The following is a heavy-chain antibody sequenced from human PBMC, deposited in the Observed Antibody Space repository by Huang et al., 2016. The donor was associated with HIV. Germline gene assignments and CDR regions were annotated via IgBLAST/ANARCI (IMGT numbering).Heavy chain of an antibody. V-gene: IGHV1-46*01. CDR2: INPSDGRT. CDR1: GYAFTSYY. Sequence: QVQLVQSGAEVKKPGASVKVSCKASGYAFTSYYMHWVRQAPGQGLEWMGIINPSDGRTSYAQKFQGRVTTTRDTSTNTVFMELGSLRSEDTAVYYCARDRDFYDSSGYWGFNYFDYWGQGTLVTVSS. D-gene: IGHD3-22*01. CDR3: ARDRDFYDSSGYWGFNYFDY. J-gene: IGHJ4*02.